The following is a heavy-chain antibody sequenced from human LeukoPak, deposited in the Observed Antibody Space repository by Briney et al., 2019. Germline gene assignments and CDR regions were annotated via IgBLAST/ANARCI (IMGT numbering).Heavy chain of an antibody. V-gene: IGHV1-18*01. CDR1: GYTFTSYA. J-gene: IGHJ4*02. CDR2: IDPYNGNT. CDR3: ARDRRGYNGILRY. Sequence: ASVKVSCKASGYTFTSYALTWVRQAPGQGLEWMGYIDPYNGNTNYAQKFQGRVTMTTDRSTNTGYMDLRSFRSDDTAVYYCARDRRGYNGILRYWGQGALVTVSS. D-gene: IGHD1-1*01.